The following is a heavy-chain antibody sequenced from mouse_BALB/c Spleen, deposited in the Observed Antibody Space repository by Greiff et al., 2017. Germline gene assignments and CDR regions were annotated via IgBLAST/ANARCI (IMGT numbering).Heavy chain of an antibody. J-gene: IGHJ3*01. CDR2: ISSGGST. CDR3: AREGYYDCDGSAY. D-gene: IGHD2-4*01. CDR1: GFTFSSYA. Sequence: EVQLVESGGGLVKPGGSLKLSCAASGFTFSSYAMSWVRQTPEKRLEWVASISSGGSTYYPDSVKGRFTISRDNARNILYLQMSSLRSEDTAMYYCAREGYYDCDGSAYWGQGTLVTVSA. V-gene: IGHV5-6-5*01.